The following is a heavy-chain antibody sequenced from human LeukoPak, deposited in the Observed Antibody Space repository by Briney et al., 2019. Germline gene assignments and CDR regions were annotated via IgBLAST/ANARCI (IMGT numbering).Heavy chain of an antibody. J-gene: IGHJ4*02. V-gene: IGHV3-21*01. D-gene: IGHD2-2*01. Sequence: GGSLRLSCAASGFTFSSYSMNWVRQAPGKGLDWVSSISSSSSYIYYADSVKGRFTISRDNAKNSLYLQMNSLRAEDTAVYYSARDFRWGYCSSTSCPLDYWGQGTLVTVSS. CDR2: ISSSSSYI. CDR1: GFTFSSYS. CDR3: ARDFRWGYCSSTSCPLDY.